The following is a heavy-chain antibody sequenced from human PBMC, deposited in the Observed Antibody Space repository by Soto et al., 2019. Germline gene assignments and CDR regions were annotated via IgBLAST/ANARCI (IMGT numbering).Heavy chain of an antibody. CDR2: IYPGDSDT. CDR1: GYSFSSYW. D-gene: IGHD2-15*01. CDR3: ASQMVGYCSGGSCYDYYIDY. V-gene: IGHV5-51*01. J-gene: IGHJ4*02. Sequence: GESLKISCKGSGYSFSSYWIGWVRQMPGKGLEWMGIIYPGDSDTRYSPFFQGQVTISADKSISTAYLQWSSLKASDTAMYYCASQMVGYCSGGSCYDYYIDYWGQGTLVTVSS.